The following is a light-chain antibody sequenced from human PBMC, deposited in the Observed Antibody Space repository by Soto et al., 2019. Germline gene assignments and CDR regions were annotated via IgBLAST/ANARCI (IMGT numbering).Light chain of an antibody. V-gene: IGLV2-11*01. Sequence: QSVLTQPRSVSGSPGQSVTFSCTGTSSDVGAYIYVSWYQQHPGKAPKLIIYDVIKRPSGVPDRFSGSKSGNTASLTISGLQAEDAADYYCCSYAGSYTHVFGTGTKLTVL. CDR2: DVI. CDR1: SSDVGAYIY. CDR3: CSYAGSYTHV. J-gene: IGLJ1*01.